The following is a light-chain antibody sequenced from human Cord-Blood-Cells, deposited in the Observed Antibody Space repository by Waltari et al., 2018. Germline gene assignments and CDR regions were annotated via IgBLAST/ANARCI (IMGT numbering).Light chain of an antibody. Sequence: QSALTQPASVSGSPGQSITISCTGTSSDVGGYNYVSWYQQHPGKAPKLIIYDVIKRPSGVSNRCSGYKSGNTASLTISGLQAEDEADYYCSSYTSSSTFWVFGGGTKLTVL. CDR2: DVI. J-gene: IGLJ3*02. CDR3: SSYTSSSTFWV. V-gene: IGLV2-14*01. CDR1: SSDVGGYNY.